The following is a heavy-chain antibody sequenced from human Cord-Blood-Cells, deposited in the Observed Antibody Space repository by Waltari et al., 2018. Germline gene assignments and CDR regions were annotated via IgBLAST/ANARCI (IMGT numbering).Heavy chain of an antibody. V-gene: IGHV3-21*01. J-gene: IGHJ3*02. CDR2: ISSSSSYI. D-gene: IGHD3-10*01. CDR1: GCTFSGHS. CDR3: ARSGYFGDAFDI. Sequence: EVQLVESGGGLVKPGGSVRLSCAACGCTFSGHSMNWVRQAPGKGLEWVSSISSSSSYIYYADSVKGRFTISRDNAKNSLYLQMNSLRAEDTAVYYCARSGYFGDAFDIWGQGTMVTVSS.